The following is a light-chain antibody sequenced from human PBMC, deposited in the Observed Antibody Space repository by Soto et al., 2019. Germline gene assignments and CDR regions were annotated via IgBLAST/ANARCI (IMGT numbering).Light chain of an antibody. J-gene: IGKJ1*01. V-gene: IGKV3-15*01. CDR2: DAS. Sequence: EIVMTQSPVTLSVSPGERTTLSCRASQSVSSNLAWYQQRPGQAPRLLIYDASTRATGIPSRFSGSGSGTEFTLTISSLQSEDFAVYYCQQYKHWPRTFGRGTNVDIK. CDR3: QQYKHWPRT. CDR1: QSVSSN.